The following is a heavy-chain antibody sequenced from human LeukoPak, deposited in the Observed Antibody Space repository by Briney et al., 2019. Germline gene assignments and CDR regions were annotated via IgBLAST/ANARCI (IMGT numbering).Heavy chain of an antibody. CDR3: ARQLAAAGRGWFDP. J-gene: IGHJ5*02. CDR1: GFSFSSYA. V-gene: IGHV3-64*01. CDR2: ISSNGAVT. D-gene: IGHD6-13*01. Sequence: GGSLRLSCAASGFSFSSYAMHWVRQAPGKGLEYVSAISSNGAVTYYANSVKGRFTISRDNSKNTLYLQMGSLRAEDMAVYYCARQLAAAGRGWFDPWGQGTLATVSS.